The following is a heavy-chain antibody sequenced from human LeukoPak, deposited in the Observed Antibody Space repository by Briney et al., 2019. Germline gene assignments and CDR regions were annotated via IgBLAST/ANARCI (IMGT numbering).Heavy chain of an antibody. Sequence: TGGSLRLSCAASGFTFSSYGMHWVRQAPGKGLEWVAFIRYDGSNKYYADSVKGRFTISRDNSKNTLYLQMNSLRAEDTAVYYCAKVPRAARPTDGYWGQGTLVTVSS. D-gene: IGHD6-6*01. CDR2: IRYDGSNK. CDR3: AKVPRAARPTDGY. CDR1: GFTFSSYG. V-gene: IGHV3-30*02. J-gene: IGHJ4*02.